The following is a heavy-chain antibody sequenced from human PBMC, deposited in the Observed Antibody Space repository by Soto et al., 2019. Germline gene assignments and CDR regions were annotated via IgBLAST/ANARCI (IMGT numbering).Heavy chain of an antibody. J-gene: IGHJ4*02. CDR3: ARVKASGVNDY. CDR1: GGSISSNNW. Sequence: SENRSCTWAVSGGSISSNNWRSWARQPPGKGLEWMGEIYHSGSTNYNPPLKSRVTISVDKSKNQFSLKLSSVTAADTAVYYCARVKASGVNDYWGQGTLVTVS. V-gene: IGHV4-4*02. D-gene: IGHD3-10*01. CDR2: IYHSGST.